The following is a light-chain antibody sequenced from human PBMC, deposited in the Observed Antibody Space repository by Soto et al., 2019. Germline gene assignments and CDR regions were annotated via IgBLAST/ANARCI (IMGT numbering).Light chain of an antibody. Sequence: DIQMTQSPSSVSASVGDRVTITCRASQGISSWLGWYQQKPGKAPKLLIYAASSLQSGVPSRFSGSGSGTDSTITISSLQPEDFATYYCQQANSFRPNFGQGTRLEIK. V-gene: IGKV1D-12*01. CDR2: AAS. J-gene: IGKJ5*01. CDR3: QQANSFRPN. CDR1: QGISSW.